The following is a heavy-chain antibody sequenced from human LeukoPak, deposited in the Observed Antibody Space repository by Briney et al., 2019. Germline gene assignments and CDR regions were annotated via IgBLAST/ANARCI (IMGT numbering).Heavy chain of an antibody. J-gene: IGHJ4*02. V-gene: IGHV3-21*01. D-gene: IGHD3-22*01. CDR1: GFTFSSYS. CDR2: ISSSSSYI. CDR3: ARVEDDDSEDY. Sequence: GGSLRLSCAASGFTFSSYSMNWVRQAPGKGLEWVSSISSSSSYIYYADSVKGRFTISRDNAKNSLYLQMNSLRAVDTAVYYCARVEDDDSEDYWGQGTLVTVSS.